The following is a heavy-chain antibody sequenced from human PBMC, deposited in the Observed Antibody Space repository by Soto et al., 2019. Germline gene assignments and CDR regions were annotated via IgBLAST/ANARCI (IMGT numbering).Heavy chain of an antibody. CDR1: GGSISSGGYY. CDR3: ARERPDGARLDP. D-gene: IGHD6-6*01. J-gene: IGHJ5*02. V-gene: IGHV4-30-4*01. Sequence: TLSLTCAVSGGSISSGGYYWSWIRQPPGKGLEWIGYIYHSGSTYYNPSLKSRVTISVDTSKNQFSLKLSSVTAADTAVYYCARERPDGARLDPWGQGTLVTVSS. CDR2: IYHSGST.